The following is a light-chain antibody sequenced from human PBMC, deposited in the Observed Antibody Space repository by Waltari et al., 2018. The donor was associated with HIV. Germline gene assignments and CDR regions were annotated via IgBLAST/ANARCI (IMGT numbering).Light chain of an antibody. CDR1: ESVTTSH. V-gene: IGKV3-20*01. J-gene: IGKJ5*01. Sequence: EIVLTQSPGTLSLSPGDRGTLSCRASESVTTSHLAWYQQKPGQAPRLLIYRISNRATGIPDRFSGSGSGADFSLSISRLEPEDSAVYYCQQYGLSPITFGQGTRLEIK. CDR2: RIS. CDR3: QQYGLSPIT.